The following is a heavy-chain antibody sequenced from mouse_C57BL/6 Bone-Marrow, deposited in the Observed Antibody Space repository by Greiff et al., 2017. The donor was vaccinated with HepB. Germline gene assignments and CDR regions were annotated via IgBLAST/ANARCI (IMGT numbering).Heavy chain of an antibody. CDR1: GFNIKDYY. V-gene: IGHV14-2*01. CDR2: IDPEDGET. Sequence: EVMLVESGAELVKPGASVKLSCTASGFNIKDYYMHWVKQRTEQGLEWIGRIDPEDGETKYAPKFQGKATITADTSSNTAYLQLSSLTSEDTAVYYCARQSLSLPWFAYWGQGTLVTVSA. J-gene: IGHJ3*01. CDR3: ARQSLSLPWFAY.